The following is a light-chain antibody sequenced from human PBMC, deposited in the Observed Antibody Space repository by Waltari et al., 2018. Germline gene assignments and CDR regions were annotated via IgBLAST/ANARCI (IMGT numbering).Light chain of an antibody. J-gene: IGLJ3*02. V-gene: IGLV1-47*03. CDR3: AAWDDSLYEV. Sequence: QSVLTQPPSASGTPGQPVNIACSGSSSNIGSNFVYWYQQLPGTAPKLLIYRNNQRPSGVPDRFSGSKSGTSASLAISGLWSEDEADYYCAAWDDSLYEVFGGGTKLTVL. CDR1: SSNIGSNF. CDR2: RNN.